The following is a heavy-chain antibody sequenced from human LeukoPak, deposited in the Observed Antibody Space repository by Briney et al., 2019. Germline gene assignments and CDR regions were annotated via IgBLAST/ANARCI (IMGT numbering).Heavy chain of an antibody. D-gene: IGHD5-24*01. Sequence: SETLSLTCAVYGGSFSGYYWSWIRQPSGKGLEWIGEINHSGSTNYNPSLKSRVTISVDTSKNQFSLKLSSVTAADTAVYYCARGGRWLQFFDYWGQGTLVTVSS. V-gene: IGHV4-34*01. CDR2: INHSGST. J-gene: IGHJ4*02. CDR1: GGSFSGYY. CDR3: ARGGRWLQFFDY.